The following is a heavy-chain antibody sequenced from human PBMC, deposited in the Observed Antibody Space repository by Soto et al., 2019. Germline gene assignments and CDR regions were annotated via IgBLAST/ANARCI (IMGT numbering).Heavy chain of an antibody. D-gene: IGHD3-3*01. J-gene: IGHJ6*03. Sequence: QVQLVQSGAEVKKPGASVKVSCKASGYTFTSYGISWVRQAPGQGLEWMGWISAYNGNTNYAQKLQGRVTMITDTSTSTAYMELRSLRSDDTAVYYCARAPYDFWSGYYYYYYYMDVWGKGTTVTVSS. V-gene: IGHV1-18*01. CDR3: ARAPYDFWSGYYYYYYYMDV. CDR2: ISAYNGNT. CDR1: GYTFTSYG.